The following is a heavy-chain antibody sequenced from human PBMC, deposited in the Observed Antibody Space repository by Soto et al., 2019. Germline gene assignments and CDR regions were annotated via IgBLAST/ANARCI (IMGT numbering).Heavy chain of an antibody. J-gene: IGHJ3*01. Sequence: EVQLVESGGGLVKPGGSLRLSCAASGFASRDFSINWVRQPPGKGLQWVSSTFNYRPNLYYADSVKGRFTISRDNAKNSVYLQRDALRVAETAVYYCVREEGYCRGGSWFRSAFDPWGQGTVVTVSS. CDR3: VREEGYCRGGSWFRSAFDP. D-gene: IGHD2-15*01. CDR2: TFNYRPNL. CDR1: GFASRDFS. V-gene: IGHV3-21*01.